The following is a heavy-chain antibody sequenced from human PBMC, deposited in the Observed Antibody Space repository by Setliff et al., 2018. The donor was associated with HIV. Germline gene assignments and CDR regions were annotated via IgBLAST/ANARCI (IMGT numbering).Heavy chain of an antibody. Sequence: SETLSLTCNVSGGSISSGSYYWNWTRQPAGKGLEWIGRIYASGNTNYNPSLKGRVTISIDTSKNQFSLRLTSVTAADTAVYYCVRERRRSPLSYGLDVWGQGTTVTVSS. V-gene: IGHV4-61*02. CDR2: IYASGNT. J-gene: IGHJ6*02. CDR1: GGSISSGSYY. CDR3: VRERRRSPLSYGLDV.